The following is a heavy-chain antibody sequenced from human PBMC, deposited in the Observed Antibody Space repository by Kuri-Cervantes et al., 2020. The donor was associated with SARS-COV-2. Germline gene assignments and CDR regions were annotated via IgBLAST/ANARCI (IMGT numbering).Heavy chain of an antibody. D-gene: IGHD3-3*01. CDR1: GFTFSTYG. Sequence: GGSLRLSCAASGFTFSTYGMHWVSQAPGKGLEWVANIKQDGSEKYYVDSVKGRFTISRDNAKNSLYLQMNSLRVEDTAVYYCARGEVTMDMDVWGQGTTVTVSS. CDR2: IKQDGSEK. V-gene: IGHV3-7*01. CDR3: ARGEVTMDMDV. J-gene: IGHJ6*02.